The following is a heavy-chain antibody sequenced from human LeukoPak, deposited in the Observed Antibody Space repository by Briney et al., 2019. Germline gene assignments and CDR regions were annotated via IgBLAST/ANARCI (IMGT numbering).Heavy chain of an antibody. CDR1: GFTSNCYS. CDR2: ISSSSSYI. CDR3: VRVVALAGRACDV. D-gene: IGHD6-19*01. Sequence: PGGSLRSSCAASGFTSNCYSINWLRQAPGKGLEWVSSISSSSSYIYCADSVKGRFTISRDNAKNSLYLQMNSLRAEDTAGYYCVRVVALAGRACDVWGQGTMVTVSS. V-gene: IGHV3-21*01. J-gene: IGHJ3*01.